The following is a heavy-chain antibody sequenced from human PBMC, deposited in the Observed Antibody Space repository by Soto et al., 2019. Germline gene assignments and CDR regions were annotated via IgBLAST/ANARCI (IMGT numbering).Heavy chain of an antibody. V-gene: IGHV3-74*01. CDR1: GFTFSRYW. Sequence: GGSLRLSCAASGFTFSRYWMRWVRQAPGKGLVWVSRINSDGSSTSYADSMKGRFTISRDNAKNTLYLQMCSLRAEDTAVYYCAREGHMMTFGGVMSPWFDPWGQGTLVTVSS. J-gene: IGHJ5*02. D-gene: IGHD3-16*01. CDR2: INSDGSST. CDR3: AREGHMMTFGGVMSPWFDP.